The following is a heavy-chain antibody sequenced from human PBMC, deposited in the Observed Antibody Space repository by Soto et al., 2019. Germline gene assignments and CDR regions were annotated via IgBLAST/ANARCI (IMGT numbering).Heavy chain of an antibody. J-gene: IGHJ3*02. CDR3: ARGDYYDSSGPFSDAFDI. Sequence: EVQLVESGGGLVQPGRSVRLSCAASGFTFSSYWMSWVRQAPGKGLEWVANIKPDGSEKFYVDSVKGRFTMSRDNAKNSLFLQMNTLRAEDTAVYFCARGDYYDSSGPFSDAFDIWGQGTMVTVSS. V-gene: IGHV3-7*04. CDR2: IKPDGSEK. D-gene: IGHD3-22*01. CDR1: GFTFSSYW.